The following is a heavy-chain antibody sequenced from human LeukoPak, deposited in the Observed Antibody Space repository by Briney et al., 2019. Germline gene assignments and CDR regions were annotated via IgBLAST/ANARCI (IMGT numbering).Heavy chain of an antibody. CDR3: ARDGGCSSTSCYPDAFDI. J-gene: IGHJ3*02. D-gene: IGHD2-2*01. Sequence: SETLSLTCTVSGGSISSYYWSWARQPPGKGLEWIGYIYYSGSTNYNPSLRSRVTMSVDTSKNQFFLKLNSVTAADTAVYYCARDGGCSSTSCYPDAFDIWGHGTMVTVSP. V-gene: IGHV4-59*01. CDR2: IYYSGST. CDR1: GGSISSYY.